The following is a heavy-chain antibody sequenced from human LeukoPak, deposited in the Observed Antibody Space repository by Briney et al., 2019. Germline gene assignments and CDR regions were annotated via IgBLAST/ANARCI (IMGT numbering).Heavy chain of an antibody. J-gene: IGHJ4*02. CDR3: AKGPVGSGDNRRFDC. D-gene: IGHD4-17*01. CDR1: GYTLTELS. V-gene: IGHV1-24*01. Sequence: ASVKVSCKVSGYTLTELSMHWVRQAPGKGLEWMGGFDPEDGETIYAQKFQGRVTMTEDTSTDTAYMELSSLRSEDTAVYYCAKGPVGSGDNRRFDCWGQGTLVTVSS. CDR2: FDPEDGET.